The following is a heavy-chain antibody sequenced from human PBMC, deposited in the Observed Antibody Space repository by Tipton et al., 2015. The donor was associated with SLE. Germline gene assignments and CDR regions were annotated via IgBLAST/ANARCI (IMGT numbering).Heavy chain of an antibody. J-gene: IGHJ5*02. CDR3: AKGGDWFDP. V-gene: IGHV4-59*01. Sequence: TLSLTCTVSGDSISTYYWSWIRQPPGKGLEWIGYISYSGSTNYNPSLKSRVSTSVDTSKNQFSLKLNSVTAADTAVYYCAKGGDWFDPWGQGTLVTVSS. CDR2: ISYSGST. CDR1: GDSISTYY.